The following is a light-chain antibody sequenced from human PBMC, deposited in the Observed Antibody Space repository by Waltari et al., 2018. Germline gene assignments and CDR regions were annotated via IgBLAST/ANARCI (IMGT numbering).Light chain of an antibody. J-gene: IGLJ2*01. Sequence: QSALTQPPSASGSPGQSVSISCTGTSSDVGGYKYVSWYQQHPGQAPKLLIYAVSKRPSGVSDRLSGSKSASTASLTVSGLQVEDEAGYYCSLYAGNNVVFGGGTKLTVL. CDR3: SLYAGNNVV. CDR1: SSDVGGYKY. CDR2: AVS. V-gene: IGLV2-8*01.